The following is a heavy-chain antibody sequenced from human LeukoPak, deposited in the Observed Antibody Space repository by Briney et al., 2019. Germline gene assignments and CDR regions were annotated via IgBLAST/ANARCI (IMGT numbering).Heavy chain of an antibody. J-gene: IGHJ4*02. CDR1: GFTFSGHW. Sequence: GGSLRLSCAASGFTFSGHWMSWVRQAPGKGLEWVSAISGSGGSTYYADSVKGRFTISRDNSKNTLYVQMNSLRAEDTAVYYCAKDLRYSSGWYGSFDHWGQGTLVTVSS. CDR3: AKDLRYSSGWYGSFDH. V-gene: IGHV3-23*01. D-gene: IGHD6-19*01. CDR2: ISGSGGST.